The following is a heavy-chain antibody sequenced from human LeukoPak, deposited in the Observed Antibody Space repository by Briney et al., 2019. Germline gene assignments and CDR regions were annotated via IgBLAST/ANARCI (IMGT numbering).Heavy chain of an antibody. CDR2: ISYDGSNK. D-gene: IGHD1-26*01. V-gene: IGHV3-30-3*01. CDR3: ARALILGATATDY. Sequence: GGSLRLSCAASGFTFSSYWMSWVRQAPGKGLEWVAVISYDGSNKYYADSVKGRFTISIDNSKNTLYLQMNSLRAEDTAVYYCARALILGATATDYWGQGTLVTVSS. J-gene: IGHJ4*02. CDR1: GFTFSSYW.